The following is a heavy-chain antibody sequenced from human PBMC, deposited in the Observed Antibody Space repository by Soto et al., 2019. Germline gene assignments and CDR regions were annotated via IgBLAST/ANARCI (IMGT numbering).Heavy chain of an antibody. CDR3: AREASDYDILTGYYNVVWFDP. J-gene: IGHJ5*02. CDR1: GGTFSSYT. CDR2: IIPILGIA. Sequence: SVKVSCKASGGTFSSYTISWVRQAPGQGLEWMGRIIPILGIANYAQKFQGRVTITADKSTSTAYMELSSLRSEDTAVYYCAREASDYDILTGYYNVVWFDPWGQGTLVTVSS. D-gene: IGHD3-9*01. V-gene: IGHV1-69*04.